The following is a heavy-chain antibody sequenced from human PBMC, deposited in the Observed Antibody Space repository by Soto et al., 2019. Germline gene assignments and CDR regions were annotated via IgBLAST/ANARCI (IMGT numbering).Heavy chain of an antibody. Sequence: QVQLQESGPGLVKPSETLSLTCTVSGGSISSYYWSWIRQPPGKGLEWIGYIYYRGSTNYNPSLKSRVTISVDTSKNQFSLKLSSVTAADTAVYYCARDHRDGMYYFDYWGQGTLVTVSS. J-gene: IGHJ4*02. CDR2: IYYRGST. V-gene: IGHV4-59*01. CDR1: GGSISSYY. CDR3: ARDHRDGMYYFDY.